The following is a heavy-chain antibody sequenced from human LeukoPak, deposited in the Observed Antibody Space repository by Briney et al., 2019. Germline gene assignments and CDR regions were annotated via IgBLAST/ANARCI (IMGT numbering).Heavy chain of an antibody. J-gene: IGHJ4*02. CDR2: IKEDGSET. Sequence: PGGSLRLSCATSGFTFSRSWMDWARQAPGKGLEWVANIKEDGSETHYVDFAKGRFTISRDNAKNSLFLQVDNLRVEDTAIYYCSRSLNFWGQGTLVTVSP. CDR1: GFTFSRSW. CDR3: SRSLNF. V-gene: IGHV3-7*01.